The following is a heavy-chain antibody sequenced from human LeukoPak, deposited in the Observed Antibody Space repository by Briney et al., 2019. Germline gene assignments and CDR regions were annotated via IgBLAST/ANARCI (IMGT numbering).Heavy chain of an antibody. Sequence: PGGSLRLSCAASGFTFSSYSMNWVRQAPGKGLEWVSYISSSSSTIYYADSVKGRFTISRDNAKNSLYLQMNSLRAEDTAVYYCARDRLMVRGALIQNWFDPWGQGTLVTVSS. J-gene: IGHJ5*02. V-gene: IGHV3-48*04. D-gene: IGHD3-10*01. CDR3: ARDRLMVRGALIQNWFDP. CDR2: ISSSSSTI. CDR1: GFTFSSYS.